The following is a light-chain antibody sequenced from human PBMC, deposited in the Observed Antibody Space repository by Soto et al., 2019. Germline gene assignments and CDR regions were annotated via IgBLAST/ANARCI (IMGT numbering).Light chain of an antibody. CDR3: HQYNSWPRGT. CDR2: DAS. J-gene: IGKJ3*01. CDR1: RSVSNY. Sequence: EFVLTQSPATLSLSPGERATLSCRASRSVSNYLVWYQQKPGQAPRLLIYDASKRAPGVPARFSGSGSATDFTLTIDSLEPEDTGVYYCHQYNSWPRGTFGPGTKVEIK. V-gene: IGKV3-11*01.